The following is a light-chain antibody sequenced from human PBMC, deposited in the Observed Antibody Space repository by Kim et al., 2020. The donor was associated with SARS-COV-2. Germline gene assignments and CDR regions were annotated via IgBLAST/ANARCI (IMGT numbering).Light chain of an antibody. CDR2: QDS. Sequence: SVSPGQTASITCSGDKVGDKYACWYQQKPGQSPVLVLYQDSKRPSGIPERFSGSNSGNTATLTISGTQAMDEADYYCQAWDSSTVVFGGGTQLTVL. V-gene: IGLV3-1*01. CDR3: QAWDSSTVV. CDR1: KVGDKY. J-gene: IGLJ2*01.